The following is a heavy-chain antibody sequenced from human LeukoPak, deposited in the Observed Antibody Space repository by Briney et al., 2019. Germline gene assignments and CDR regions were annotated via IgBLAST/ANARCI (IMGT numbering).Heavy chain of an antibody. CDR3: TRDGSMVRGVTHFDY. D-gene: IGHD3-10*01. V-gene: IGHV3-23*01. CDR2: ISGSGGST. J-gene: IGHJ4*02. CDR1: GFTFSSYA. Sequence: PGGSLRLSCAASGFTFSSYAMSWVRQAPGKGLEWVSAISGSGGSTYYADSVKGRFTISRDNSKNTLYLQMSSLRGDDTAEYYCTRDGSMVRGVTHFDYWGQGTLLTVSS.